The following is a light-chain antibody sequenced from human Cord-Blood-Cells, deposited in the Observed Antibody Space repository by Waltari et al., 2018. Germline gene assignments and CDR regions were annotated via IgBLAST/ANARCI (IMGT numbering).Light chain of an antibody. V-gene: IGKV3-20*01. J-gene: IGKJ2*01. CDR1: QSVSSSY. CDR3: HQYGSTPPYT. Sequence: EIVLTQSPGTLSLSPGERATLSCRASQSVSSSYLAWYQQKPGQAPRHLIYGASSRATGIPDRFSGSGSGTDFSLTISRLEHEDFAVYYCHQYGSTPPYTFGQGTKLEIK. CDR2: GAS.